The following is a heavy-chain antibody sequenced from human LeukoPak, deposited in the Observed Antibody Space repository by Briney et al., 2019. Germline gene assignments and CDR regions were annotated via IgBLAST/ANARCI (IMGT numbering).Heavy chain of an antibody. J-gene: IGHJ6*03. D-gene: IGHD3-3*01. CDR1: GGTFSSYA. CDR3: ARHRRGAVGGYYSVKYYYYMDV. V-gene: IGHV1-69*04. CDR2: IIPILGIA. Sequence: SVKVSCKASGGTFSSYAISWVRQAPGQGLEWMGRIIPILGIANYAQKFQGRVTVTADKSTSTAYMELSSLRSEDTAVYYCARHRRGAVGGYYSVKYYYYMDVWGKGTTVTVSS.